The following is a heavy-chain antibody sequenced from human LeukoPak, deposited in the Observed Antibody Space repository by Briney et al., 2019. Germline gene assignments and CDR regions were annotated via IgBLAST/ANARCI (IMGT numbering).Heavy chain of an antibody. CDR2: IYYSGST. CDR3: TRTYIVVVPAAHFDP. V-gene: IGHV4-59*08. Sequence: ASETLSLTCTVSGGSISSYYWSWIRQPPGKGLEWIGYIYYSGSTNYNPSLKSRVTLSVDTSKNQFSLKLSSVTAADTAVYYCTRTYIVVVPAAHFDPWGQGTLVTVSS. J-gene: IGHJ5*02. CDR1: GGSISSYY. D-gene: IGHD2-2*01.